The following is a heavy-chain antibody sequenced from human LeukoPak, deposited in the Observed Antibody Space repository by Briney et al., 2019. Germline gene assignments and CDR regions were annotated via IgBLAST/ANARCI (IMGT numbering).Heavy chain of an antibody. Sequence: WASVKVSCKASGYTFTSYAMNWVRQAPGQGLEWMGWINTNTGNPTYAQGFTGRFVFSLDTSVSTAYLQISSLKAEDTAMYYCARERRSSSPGEQQLVRAFDIWGQGTMVTVSS. V-gene: IGHV7-4-1*02. J-gene: IGHJ3*02. CDR1: GYTFTSYA. D-gene: IGHD6-13*01. CDR2: INTNTGNP. CDR3: ARERRSSSPGEQQLVRAFDI.